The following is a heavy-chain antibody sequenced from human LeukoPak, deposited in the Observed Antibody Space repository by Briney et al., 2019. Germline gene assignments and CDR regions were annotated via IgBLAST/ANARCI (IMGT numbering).Heavy chain of an antibody. D-gene: IGHD1-26*01. V-gene: IGHV3-74*01. CDR2: TNTDASST. CDR1: GFRLSTYW. Sequence: GGSLRLSCAASGFRLSTYWMHWVRQAPGKGLVWVSRTNTDASSTTYADSVKGRFTISRDNAKNTVYLQMNSLRAEDTALYYCARGSHWFDLWGQGTQVTVSS. CDR3: ARGSHWFDL. J-gene: IGHJ5*02.